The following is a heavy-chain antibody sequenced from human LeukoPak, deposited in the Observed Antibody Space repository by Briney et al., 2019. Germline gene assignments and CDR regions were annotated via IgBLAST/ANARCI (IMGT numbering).Heavy chain of an antibody. CDR3: ATGYSSTWYYFDY. CDR2: IYHSGST. Sequence: SETLSLTCTVSGDSISSYYWSWIRPPPGKGLEWIGYIYHSGSTNYNPSLKSRVTISADTSKDQFSLKLASVTAADTAVYYCATGYSSTWYYFDYWGQGTQVTVSS. CDR1: GDSISSYY. V-gene: IGHV4-59*01. J-gene: IGHJ4*02. D-gene: IGHD6-13*01.